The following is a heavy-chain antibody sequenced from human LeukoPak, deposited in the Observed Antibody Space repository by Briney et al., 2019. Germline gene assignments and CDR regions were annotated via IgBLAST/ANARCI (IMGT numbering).Heavy chain of an antibody. D-gene: IGHD1-26*01. CDR1: GVSVSSGSYY. CDR2: IYYSGST. CDR3: ASEWELRY. Sequence: SETLSLTCTVSGVSVSSGSYYWSWIRQPPGKGLEWIGYIYYSGSTNYNPSLKSRVTISVDTSKNQFSLKLSSVTAADTAVYYCASEWELRYWGQGTLVTVSS. V-gene: IGHV4-61*01. J-gene: IGHJ4*02.